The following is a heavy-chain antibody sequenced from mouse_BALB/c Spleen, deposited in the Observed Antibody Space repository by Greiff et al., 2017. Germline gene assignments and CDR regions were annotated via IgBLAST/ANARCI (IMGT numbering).Heavy chain of an antibody. Sequence: EVKLVESGPELVKPGASVKMSCKASGYTFTSYVMHWVKQKPGQGLEWIGYINPYNDGTKYNEKFKGKATLTSDKSSSTAYMELSSLTSEDSAVYYCARQESQAIYYDYDEGFAYWGQGTLVTVSA. D-gene: IGHD2-4*01. CDR2: INPYNDGT. V-gene: IGHV1-14*01. CDR3: ARQESQAIYYDYDEGFAY. CDR1: GYTFTSYV. J-gene: IGHJ3*01.